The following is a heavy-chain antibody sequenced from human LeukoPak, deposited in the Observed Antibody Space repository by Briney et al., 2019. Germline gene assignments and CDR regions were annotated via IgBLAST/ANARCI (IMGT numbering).Heavy chain of an antibody. D-gene: IGHD3-9*01. CDR2: IYYSGST. CDR3: AGVRVLRYFDWLPDAFDI. CDR1: GGSISSYY. V-gene: IGHV4-59*01. Sequence: PSETLSLTCTVSGGSISSYYWSWIRQPPGKGLEWIGYIYYSGSTNYNPSLKSRVTISVDTSKNQFSLKLSSVTAADTAVYYCAGVRVLRYFDWLPDAFDIWGQGTMVTVSS. J-gene: IGHJ3*02.